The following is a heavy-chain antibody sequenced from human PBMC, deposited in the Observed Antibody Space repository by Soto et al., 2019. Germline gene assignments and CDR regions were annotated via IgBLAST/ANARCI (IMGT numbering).Heavy chain of an antibody. CDR2: ITGSGAGS. D-gene: IGHD6-13*01. V-gene: IGHV3-23*01. CDR3: AKNPQGGTNSWYFDY. CDR1: GLTFSNYA. J-gene: IGHJ4*02. Sequence: GGSLRLSCAASGLTFSNYAMSWVRQAPGKGLEWVSLITGSGAGSYYENSVKGRFTISRDNSENTLYLRMNSLRVEDTAVYYCAKNPQGGTNSWYFDYWGQGTLVTVSS.